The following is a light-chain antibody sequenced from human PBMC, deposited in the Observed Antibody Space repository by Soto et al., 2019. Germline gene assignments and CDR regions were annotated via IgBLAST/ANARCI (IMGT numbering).Light chain of an antibody. CDR2: GAS. J-gene: IGKJ4*01. V-gene: IGKV3-20*01. CDR1: QSVSSNY. Sequence: ENVLTQSPGTLSLSPGERATLSCRASQSVSSNYLAWYQQKPGQAPRLLIYGASSRATGIPDRFSGSGSGTDFTLTISRLEPEDLAVYYCQQYGSPALTFGGGTKVYIK. CDR3: QQYGSPALT.